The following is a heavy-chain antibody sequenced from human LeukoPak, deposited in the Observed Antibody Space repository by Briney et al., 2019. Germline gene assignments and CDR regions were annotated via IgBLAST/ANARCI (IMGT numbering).Heavy chain of an antibody. CDR2: IYYSGST. Sequence: PSETLSLTCTVSGGSISSYYWSWIRQPPGKGLEWIGYIYYSGSTNYNPSLKSRVAISVDTSKNQFSLKLSSVTAADTAVYYCARDGNYGGNPGFDYWGQGTLVTVSS. V-gene: IGHV4-59*01. CDR1: GGSISSYY. J-gene: IGHJ4*02. D-gene: IGHD4-23*01. CDR3: ARDGNYGGNPGFDY.